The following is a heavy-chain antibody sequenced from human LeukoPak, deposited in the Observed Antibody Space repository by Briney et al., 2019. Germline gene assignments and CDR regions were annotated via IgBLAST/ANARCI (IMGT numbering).Heavy chain of an antibody. J-gene: IGHJ4*02. Sequence: GGSLRLSCAASGFTFSSDAMSWVRQAPGKGLEWVAVISYDGSNKYYADSVKGRFTISRDNSKNTLYLQMNSLRAEDTAVYYCARDPIVVVTATIDYWGQGTLVTVSS. CDR1: GFTFSSDA. D-gene: IGHD2-21*02. CDR2: ISYDGSNK. CDR3: ARDPIVVVTATIDY. V-gene: IGHV3-30*04.